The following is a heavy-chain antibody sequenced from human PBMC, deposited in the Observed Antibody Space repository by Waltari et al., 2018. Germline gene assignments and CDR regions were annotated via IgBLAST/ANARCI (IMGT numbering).Heavy chain of an antibody. CDR3: AREGLPPVPVPNYYYYYMDV. V-gene: IGHV1-69*14. CDR1: GGTFSSYA. Sequence: QVQLVQSGAEVKKPGSAVKVSCKASGGTFSSYAISWVRQAPGQRLVWMGGIITIFVTTNYAQKFHGSVTITADNSTSTAYMELRSLRSADTAVYYCAREGLPPVPVPNYYYYYMDVWGKGTTVTVSS. J-gene: IGHJ6*03. CDR2: IITIFVTT. D-gene: IGHD6-6*01.